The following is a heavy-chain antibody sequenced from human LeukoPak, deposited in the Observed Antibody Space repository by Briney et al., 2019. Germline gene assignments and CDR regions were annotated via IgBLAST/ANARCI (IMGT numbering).Heavy chain of an antibody. V-gene: IGHV4-59*01. D-gene: IGHD1-26*01. Sequence: SETLSLTCTVSGGSISSYYWSWIRQPPGKGLEWIGYMYYSGRTNYNPSLKSRVTISVDTSKNQFSLKLSSVTAADTAVYYCARVRSMGEDYYYYGMDVWGQGTTVTVSS. CDR1: GGSISSYY. CDR3: ARVRSMGEDYYYYGMDV. J-gene: IGHJ6*02. CDR2: MYYSGRT.